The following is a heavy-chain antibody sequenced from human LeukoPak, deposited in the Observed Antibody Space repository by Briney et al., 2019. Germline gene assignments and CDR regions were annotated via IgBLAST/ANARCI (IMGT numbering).Heavy chain of an antibody. CDR1: GYTFTSYA. Sequence: ASVKVSCKASGYTFTSYAMHWVRQAPGQRLEWMGWINAGNGNTKYSQKFQGRVTITRDTSASTVYMELSSLRSEDTAVYYCARDGGSYCSSTSCPYYYYYMDVWGKGTTVTVSS. CDR3: ARDGGSYCSSTSCPYYYYYMDV. J-gene: IGHJ6*03. V-gene: IGHV1-3*01. CDR2: INAGNGNT. D-gene: IGHD2-2*01.